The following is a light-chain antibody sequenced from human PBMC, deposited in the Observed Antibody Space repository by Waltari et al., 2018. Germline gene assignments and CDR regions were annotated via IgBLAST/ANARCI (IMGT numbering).Light chain of an antibody. CDR1: QSVASY. V-gene: IGKV3-11*01. Sequence: IVLTQSPATLSLSPGERATLTCRPSQSVASYLAWYQQTPGQAPRLLIYDASNRATGIPARFSGSGSVTDFTLTISSLEPEDFGLYYCQQRSNALTFGQGTKLEI. CDR3: QQRSNALT. J-gene: IGKJ2*01. CDR2: DAS.